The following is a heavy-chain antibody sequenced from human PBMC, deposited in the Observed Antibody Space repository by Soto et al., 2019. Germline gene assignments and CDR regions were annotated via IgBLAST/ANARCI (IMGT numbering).Heavy chain of an antibody. J-gene: IGHJ4*02. D-gene: IGHD3-16*02. CDR3: ARDGLCYRPSFGDY. V-gene: IGHV3-11*06. Sequence: PGGSLRLSCAASGFTFSDYYMSWIRQAPGKGLEWVSYISSSSSYTNYADSVKGRFTISRDNAKNSLYLQMHSLRAEDTAVYYCARDGLCYRPSFGDYWGQGTLCTVSA. CDR1: GFTFSDYY. CDR2: ISSSSSYT.